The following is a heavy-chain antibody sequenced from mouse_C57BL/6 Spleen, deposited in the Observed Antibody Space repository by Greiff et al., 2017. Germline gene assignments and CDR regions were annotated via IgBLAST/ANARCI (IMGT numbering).Heavy chain of an antibody. CDR2: IRSKSNNYAT. V-gene: IGHV10-1*01. J-gene: IGHJ2*01. CDR1: GFSFNTYA. Sequence: EVKLQESGGGLVQPKGSLKLSCAASGFSFNTYAMNWVRQAPGKGLEWVARIRSKSNNYATYYADSVQVRFTISSDDSESMLYLQMNILKTEDTAMYYCVSQGLYYNAGCCDYWGQGTTLTVSS. CDR3: VSQGLYYNAGCCDY. D-gene: IGHD1-3*01.